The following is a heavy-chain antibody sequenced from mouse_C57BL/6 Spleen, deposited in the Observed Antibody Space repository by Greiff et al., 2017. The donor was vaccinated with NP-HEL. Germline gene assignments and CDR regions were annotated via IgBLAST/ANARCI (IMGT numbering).Heavy chain of an antibody. CDR1: GFSLTSYG. V-gene: IGHV2-6-1*01. Sequence: QVQLKESGPGLVAPSQSLSITCTVSGFSLTSYGVHWVRQPPGKGLEWLVVIWSDGSTTYNSALKSRLSISKDNSKSQVFLKMNSLQTDDTAMYYCARHDYYGSSPGYFDVWGTGTTVTVSS. CDR3: ARHDYYGSSPGYFDV. CDR2: IWSDGST. D-gene: IGHD1-1*01. J-gene: IGHJ1*03.